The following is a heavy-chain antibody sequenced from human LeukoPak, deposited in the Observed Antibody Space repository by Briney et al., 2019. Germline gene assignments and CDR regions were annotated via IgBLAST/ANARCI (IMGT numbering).Heavy chain of an antibody. CDR1: GFTFSSYE. CDR3: ARIRDQYDSSAIDY. V-gene: IGHV3-21*01. Sequence: GGSLRLSCAASGFTFSSYEMNWFRQAPGKGLEWVSSISSSSSYIYYADSMKGRFTISRDNAKNSLYLQMNSLRAEDTAVYYCARIRDQYDSSAIDYWGQGTLVTVSS. CDR2: ISSSSSYI. J-gene: IGHJ4*02. D-gene: IGHD3-22*01.